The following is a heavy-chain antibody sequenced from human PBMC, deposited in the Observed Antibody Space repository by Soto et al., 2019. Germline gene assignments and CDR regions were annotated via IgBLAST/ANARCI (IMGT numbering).Heavy chain of an antibody. CDR3: VRVSYDYVWAQPLLYCGMDV. V-gene: IGHV3-33*01. D-gene: IGHD3-16*01. J-gene: IGHJ6*02. Sequence: QVQLVESGGGVVQPGRSLRLSCAASGVTFSSYGMHWVRQAPGKGLEWVAVIWYDGSNKYYADSVKGRFTISRDNSKNTLYLQMNSLRAEDTAVYYCVRVSYDYVWAQPLLYCGMDVWGQGTTVTVSS. CDR2: IWYDGSNK. CDR1: GVTFSSYG.